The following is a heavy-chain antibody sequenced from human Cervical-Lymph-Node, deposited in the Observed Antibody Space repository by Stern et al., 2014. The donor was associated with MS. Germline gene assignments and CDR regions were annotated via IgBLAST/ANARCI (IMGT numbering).Heavy chain of an antibody. V-gene: IGHV4-61*01. J-gene: IGHJ6*02. CDR3: ARGGYSYGYGMDV. CDR1: GGSVSSGSYY. Sequence: QLQLQESGPGLVKPSETLSLTCTVYGGSVSSGSYYWSWIRQPPGKGLEWIGYIYYSGSTNYNPSLKSRVTISVDTSKNQFSLKLSSVTAADTAVYYCARGGYSYGYGMDVWGQGTTVTVSS. D-gene: IGHD5-18*01. CDR2: IYYSGST.